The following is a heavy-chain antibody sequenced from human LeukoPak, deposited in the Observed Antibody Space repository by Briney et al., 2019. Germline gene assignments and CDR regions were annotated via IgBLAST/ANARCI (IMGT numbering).Heavy chain of an antibody. Sequence: SETLSLTCAVSGDSISSYYWGWIRQPPGKGLEWIGYIYYTGSTNSNPSLKSRVTMSVDTSKNQFSLKLSSVTAADTAVYYCARAGDYSNYYYYYHMDVWGKGTTVTVSS. V-gene: IGHV4-59*08. CDR3: ARAGDYSNYYYYYHMDV. CDR2: IYYTGST. D-gene: IGHD4-11*01. J-gene: IGHJ6*03. CDR1: GDSISSYY.